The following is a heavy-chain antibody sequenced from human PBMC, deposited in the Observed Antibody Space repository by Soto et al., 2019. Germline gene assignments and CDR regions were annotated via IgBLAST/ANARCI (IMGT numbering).Heavy chain of an antibody. CDR1: GFTFSSYS. J-gene: IGHJ5*02. V-gene: IGHV3-21*01. D-gene: IGHD3-22*01. CDR3: ARDLDQYYYDSSGRLKRGNWFDP. CDR2: ISSSSSYI. Sequence: PGGSLRLSCAASGFTFSSYSMNWVRQAPGKGLEWVSSISSSSSYIYYADSVKGRFTISRDNAKNSLYLQMNSLRAEDTAVYYCARDLDQYYYDSSGRLKRGNWFDPWGQGTLVTVSS.